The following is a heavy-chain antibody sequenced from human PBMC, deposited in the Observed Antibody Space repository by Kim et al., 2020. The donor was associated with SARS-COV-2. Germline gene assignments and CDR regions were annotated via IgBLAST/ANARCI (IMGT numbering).Heavy chain of an antibody. D-gene: IGHD5-12*01. CDR3: AREGYETYYYYGMDV. J-gene: IGHJ6*02. CDR2: IYSGGST. Sequence: GGSLRLSCAASGFIVSSNYMSWVRQAPGKGLEWVSVIYSGGSTYYADSVKGRFTISRDNSKNTLYLQMNSLRAEDTAVYYCAREGYETYYYYGMDVWGQGTTVTVSS. V-gene: IGHV3-53*01. CDR1: GFIVSSNY.